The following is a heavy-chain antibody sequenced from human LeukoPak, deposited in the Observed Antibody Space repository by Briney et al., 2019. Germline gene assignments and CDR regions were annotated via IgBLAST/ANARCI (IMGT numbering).Heavy chain of an antibody. CDR1: GFTVSSNY. CDR2: IYSGGST. V-gene: IGHV3-66*01. D-gene: IGHD5-18*01. Sequence: GGSLRLSCAASGFTVSSNYMSWVRQAPGKGLEWVSVIYSGGSTYYADSVKGRFTISRDNSKNTLYLQMNSLRAKDTAVYYCASGYSYGFCDYWGQGTLVTVSS. CDR3: ASGYSYGFCDY. J-gene: IGHJ4*02.